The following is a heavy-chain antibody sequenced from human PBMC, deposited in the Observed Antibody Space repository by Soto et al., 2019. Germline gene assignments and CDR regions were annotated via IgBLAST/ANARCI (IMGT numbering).Heavy chain of an antibody. CDR3: ARDYDYGGNFQYWFDP. CDR2: IYYSGST. V-gene: IGHV4-61*01. CDR1: GGSFSSGSYY. D-gene: IGHD4-17*01. J-gene: IGHJ5*02. Sequence: PSETLSLACTVSGGSFSSGSYYWSWIRQPPGKGLEWIGYIYYSGSTNYNPSLKSRVTISVDTSKNQFSLELSSVTAADTAVYYCARDYDYGGNFQYWFDPWGQGTLVTVSS.